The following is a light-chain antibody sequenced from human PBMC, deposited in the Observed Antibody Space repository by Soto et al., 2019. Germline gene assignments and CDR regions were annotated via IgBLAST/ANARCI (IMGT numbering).Light chain of an antibody. J-gene: IGKJ3*01. V-gene: IGKV1-12*02. CDR2: AAS. Sequence: DIQMTQSPSSVSASVGDRVIVTCRASQGISNWLAWYQQKPGKAPKLLIYAASTLQTGVPSRFSGSGSGTEFTLTISNLQPEDFATYDCQQANRFPSFTFGPGTKVDVK. CDR1: QGISNW. CDR3: QQANRFPSFT.